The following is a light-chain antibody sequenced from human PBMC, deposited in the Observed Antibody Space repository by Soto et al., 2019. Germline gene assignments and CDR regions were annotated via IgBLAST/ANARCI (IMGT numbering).Light chain of an antibody. J-gene: IGLJ1*01. Sequence: QSFLTQPPSASATPGKRVTISCSGSSINLGSNSVSWYQHLPGAVPKLLIHTNNQRPSGVPDRFSGSKSGTSASLAIRGLRSEDEADYYCASWDDALRCHVFGTGTKLTVL. CDR1: SINLGSNS. CDR2: TNN. V-gene: IGLV1-47*02. CDR3: ASWDDALRCHV.